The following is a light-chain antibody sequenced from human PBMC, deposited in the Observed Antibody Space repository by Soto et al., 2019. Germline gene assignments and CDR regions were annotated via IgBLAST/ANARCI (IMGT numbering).Light chain of an antibody. CDR3: PQYVKSPGT. Sequence: EIVSSQSLSTLSVYPGERATLSFRAGQSVSSDLAWYHQKPGQAPRLLIYGTSTRATGIPARFSGGGSGTDFTLTISRLEPEDFAVYYCPQYVKSPGTLGQGTKVDIK. J-gene: IGKJ1*01. CDR1: QSVSSD. CDR2: GTS. V-gene: IGKV3-15*01.